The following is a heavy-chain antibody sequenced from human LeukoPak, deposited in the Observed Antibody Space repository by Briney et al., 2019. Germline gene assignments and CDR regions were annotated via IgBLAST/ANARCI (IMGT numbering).Heavy chain of an antibody. V-gene: IGHV1-8*01. D-gene: IGHD3-9*01. CDR1: GYTFTSYD. J-gene: IGHJ6*01. CDR3: ASRKNHYGILTQPHKPDYDYYGRDV. CDR2: MNPNSGNT. Sequence: GASVKVSCKASGYTFTSYDINWVRQATGQGLEWMGWMNPNSGNTGYAQKFQGRVTMTRNTSISTAYMELSSLRSEDTAVYYCASRKNHYGILTQPHKPDYDYYGRDVGGQGTKVTVSS.